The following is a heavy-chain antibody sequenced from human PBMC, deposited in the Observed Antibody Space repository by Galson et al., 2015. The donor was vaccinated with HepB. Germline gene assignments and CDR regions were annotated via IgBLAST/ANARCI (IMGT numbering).Heavy chain of an antibody. CDR1: GFTFSDYY. D-gene: IGHD3-10*01. Sequence: SLRLSCAASGFTFSDYYMSWIRQAPGKGLEWVSYISSSSSYTNYADSVKGRFTISRDNAKNSLYLQMNSLRAEDTAVYYCAREGDGSGYGMDVWGQGTTVTVPS. CDR2: ISSSSSYT. V-gene: IGHV3-11*06. J-gene: IGHJ6*02. CDR3: AREGDGSGYGMDV.